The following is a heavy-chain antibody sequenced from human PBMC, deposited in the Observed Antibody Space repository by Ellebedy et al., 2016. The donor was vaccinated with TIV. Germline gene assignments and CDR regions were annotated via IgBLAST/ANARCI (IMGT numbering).Heavy chain of an antibody. V-gene: IGHV3-48*04. CDR2: ISGSSLTK. CDR1: GFTFSPYA. D-gene: IGHD4-17*01. Sequence: GESLKISCAASGFTFSPYAMNWVRQAPGKGLEWVSFISGSSLTKNYADSVKGRFTISRDNAKSSLYLQMNSLRAEDTAVYFCATDGSYGDYRSPPHAFVIWGQGTMVTVSS. CDR3: ATDGSYGDYRSPPHAFVI. J-gene: IGHJ3*02.